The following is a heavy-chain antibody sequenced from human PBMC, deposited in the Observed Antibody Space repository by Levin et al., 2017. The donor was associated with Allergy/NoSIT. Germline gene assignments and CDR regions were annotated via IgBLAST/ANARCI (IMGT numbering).Heavy chain of an antibody. V-gene: IGHV1-46*01. D-gene: IGHD4-11*01. CDR1: GYRFTSYY. CDR2: INPTGGGT. Sequence: PAASVKVSCKASGYRFTSYYMNWVRQTPGQGLEWMGLINPTGGGTSYAPKFLGRVTMTRDTSTNTVYMELSSLRSDAAAVFFCATPQYSIGGFDDWGQGTPVTV. CDR3: ATPQYSIGGFDD. J-gene: IGHJ4*02.